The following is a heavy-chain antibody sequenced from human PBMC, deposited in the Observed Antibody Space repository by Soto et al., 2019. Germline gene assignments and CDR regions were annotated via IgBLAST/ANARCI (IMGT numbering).Heavy chain of an antibody. CDR3: ARSEVYLYYHDYLAF. CDR2: ISGSGGST. CDR1: GFTFSSYA. V-gene: IGHV3-23*01. Sequence: PGGSLRLSCAASGFTFSSYAMSWVRQAPGKGLEWVSAISGSGGSTYYADSVKGRFTISRDNSKNTLYLQMNSLRAEDTAVYYCARSEVYLYYHDYLAFWGKGTTVTVSS. J-gene: IGHJ6*03.